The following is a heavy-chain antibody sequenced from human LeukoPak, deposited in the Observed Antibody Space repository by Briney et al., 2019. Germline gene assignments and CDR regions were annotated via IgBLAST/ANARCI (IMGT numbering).Heavy chain of an antibody. J-gene: IGHJ4*02. CDR3: AKDSLYYYDSSGYYS. V-gene: IGHV3-9*01. D-gene: IGHD3-22*01. CDR2: ISWDSGSI. Sequence: GRSLRLSCAASGFTFDDYATHWVRQAPGKGLEWVSGISWDSGSIGYADSVKGRFTISRDNAKNSLYLQMNSLRAEDTALYYCAKDSLYYYDSSGYYSWGQGTLVTVSS. CDR1: GFTFDDYA.